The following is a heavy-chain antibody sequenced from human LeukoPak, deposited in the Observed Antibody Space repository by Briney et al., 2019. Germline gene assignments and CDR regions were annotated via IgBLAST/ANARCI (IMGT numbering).Heavy chain of an antibody. D-gene: IGHD2-15*01. CDR1: GYTFTSYD. V-gene: IGHV1-8*01. J-gene: IGHJ4*02. CDR2: MNPNSGNT. Sequence: ASVKVSCKASGYTFTSYDINWVRQATGQGREWMGWMNPNSGNTGYAQKFQGRVTMTRNTSISTAYMELSSLRSEDTAVYYCARGRIVGRTRDFDYWGQGTLVTVSS. CDR3: ARGRIVGRTRDFDY.